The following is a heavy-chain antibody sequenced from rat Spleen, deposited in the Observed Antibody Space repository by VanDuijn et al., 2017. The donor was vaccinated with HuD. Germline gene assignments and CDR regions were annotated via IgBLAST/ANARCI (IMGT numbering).Heavy chain of an antibody. D-gene: IGHD1-6*01. CDR1: GCVFSDFH. Sequence: EVQLVESGGGLVQPGRSLKISCAASGCVFSDFHLAWVRQAPTKGLEWVATIIYDGSSTYYRDSVKGRFTISRDNTNSTLYLQMDSLRSEDTATYFCAGQYYGYTDWGQGTLVTVSS. V-gene: IGHV5-7*01. CDR3: AGQYYGYTD. CDR2: IIYDGSST. J-gene: IGHJ3*01.